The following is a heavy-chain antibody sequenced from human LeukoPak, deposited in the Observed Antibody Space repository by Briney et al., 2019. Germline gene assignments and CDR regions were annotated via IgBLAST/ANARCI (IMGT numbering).Heavy chain of an antibody. V-gene: IGHV3-23*01. CDR2: ISGSADRI. CDR3: ATTSEYSSSSLWY. CDR1: GFTFSSYA. Sequence: GGSLRLSCAASGFTFSSYAVGWVRQAPGKGLEWVSAISGSADRIHYADSVKGRFTISRDNSKNTLYLQMNTLRAEDTAVYYCATTSEYSSSSLWYWGQGTLVTVSA. J-gene: IGHJ4*02. D-gene: IGHD6-6*01.